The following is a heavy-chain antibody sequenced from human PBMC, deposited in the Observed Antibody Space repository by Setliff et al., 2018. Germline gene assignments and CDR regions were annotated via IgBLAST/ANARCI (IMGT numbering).Heavy chain of an antibody. V-gene: IGHV1-18*01. CDR1: GYTFSNYG. D-gene: IGHD1-26*01. CDR3: ARDRGVGATSHYYYYGMDV. Sequence: ASVKVSCKASGYTFSNYGISWVRQAPGQGLEWMGWISAYNGNTNYAQKFQGRVTMTTDTSTSTAYMELRSLRSDDTAVYYCARDRGVGATSHYYYYGMDVWGQGTTVTVSS. J-gene: IGHJ6*02. CDR2: ISAYNGNT.